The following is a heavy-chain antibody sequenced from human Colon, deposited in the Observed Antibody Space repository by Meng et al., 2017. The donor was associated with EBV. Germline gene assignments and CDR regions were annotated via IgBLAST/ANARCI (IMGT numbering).Heavy chain of an antibody. CDR2: IHYRGST. D-gene: IGHD3-10*01. J-gene: IGHJ4*02. V-gene: IGHV4-4*02. CDR1: GDSISRLNW. CDR3: ARRRYYYGSGSYHSYYFDY. Sequence: LQPPGSGPGLGKPSGTLSLPCTVSGDSISRLNWWSWVRQPPGKGLEWIGEIHYRGSTNYNPALKSRVTMSVDKSKNQLSLKLNSVTAADTAVYYCARRRYYYGSGSYHSYYFDYWGQGALVTVSS.